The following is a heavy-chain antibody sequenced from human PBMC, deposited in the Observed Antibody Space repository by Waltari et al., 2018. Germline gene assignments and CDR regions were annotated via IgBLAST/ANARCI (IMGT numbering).Heavy chain of an antibody. Sequence: QLQLQESGPGLVKPSGTLSLTCAVPGAPLSSSDWWSWVRQSPGKGLEWIGQVQRSGKTNYNPSFASRVTVSVDTSTNQFSLRVTSATAADTAVYFCARDRGRGIYLDSWGQGTLVTVS. V-gene: IGHV4-4*02. CDR2: VQRSGKT. CDR1: GAPLSSSDW. D-gene: IGHD2-15*01. J-gene: IGHJ4*02. CDR3: ARDRGRGIYLDS.